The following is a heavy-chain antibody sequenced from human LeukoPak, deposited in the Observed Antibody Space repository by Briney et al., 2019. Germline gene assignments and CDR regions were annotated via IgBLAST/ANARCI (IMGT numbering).Heavy chain of an antibody. J-gene: IGHJ4*02. CDR1: GFTFSGYW. D-gene: IGHD3-16*01. CDR2: TNSDGSTT. CDR3: ASVPTRGSYSDY. Sequence: GGSLRLSCAASGFTFSGYWMHWVRQAPGKGLVWVSRTNSDGSTTSYADSVMGRFTISRDNAKNTLYLQMNSLRAEDTAVYYCASVPTRGSYSDYWGQGTLVTVSS. V-gene: IGHV3-74*01.